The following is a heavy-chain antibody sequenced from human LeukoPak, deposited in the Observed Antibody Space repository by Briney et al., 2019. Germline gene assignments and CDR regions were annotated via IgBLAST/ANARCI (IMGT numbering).Heavy chain of an antibody. J-gene: IGHJ4*02. V-gene: IGHV3-30*02. CDR2: IRYDGSNK. CDR3: SQLGELATGTCYFDS. D-gene: IGHD5-24*01. CDR1: GFTFSSYG. Sequence: PGGSLRLSCAASGFTFSSYGMNWVRQAPGKGLEWVAFIRYDGSNKYYGDSVKGRFTISRDNSKNTLYLQMNSLRAEDTAVYCCSQLGELATGTCYFDSWGQGTLVTVSS.